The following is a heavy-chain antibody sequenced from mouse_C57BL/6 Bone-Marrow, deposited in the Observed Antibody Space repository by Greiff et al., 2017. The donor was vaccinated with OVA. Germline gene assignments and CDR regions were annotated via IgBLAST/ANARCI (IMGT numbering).Heavy chain of an antibody. V-gene: IGHV14-4*01. CDR1: GFNIKDDY. CDR2: IDPENGDT. CDR3: ASYGNFDD. D-gene: IGHD2-1*01. Sequence: EVKLLESGAELVRPGASVKLSCTASGFNIKDDYMHWVKQRPEQGLEWIGWIDPENGDTEYASKFQGKATITADTSSSTAYLQLSSLTSEDTAVYYCASYGNFDDWGQGTTLTVSS. J-gene: IGHJ2*01.